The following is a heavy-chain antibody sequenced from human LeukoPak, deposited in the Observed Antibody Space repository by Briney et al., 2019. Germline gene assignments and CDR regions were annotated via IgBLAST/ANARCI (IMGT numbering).Heavy chain of an antibody. V-gene: IGHV3-53*01. CDR1: GFTVSSNY. J-gene: IGHJ4*02. CDR3: ASRKSLIY. CDR2: IYSGGST. Sequence: QSGGSLRLSCAASGFTVSSNYMSWVRQAPGKGLEWVSVIYSGGSTYYADSVKGRFTISRDNPKNTLYLQMNSLRAEDTAVYYCASRKSLIYWGQGTLVTVSS.